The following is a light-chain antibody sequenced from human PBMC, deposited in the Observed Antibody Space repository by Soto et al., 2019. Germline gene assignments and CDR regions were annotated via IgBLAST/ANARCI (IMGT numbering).Light chain of an antibody. Sequence: EIVMTQSPATLSVSPWERATLSCRASQGLSSNLAWYQQKPGQAPRLLIYGASTRATGIPARFSGSGSGTEFTLTISSLQSEDFAVYYCQQYGSSPTFGQGTKVDIK. CDR3: QQYGSSPT. CDR1: QGLSSN. J-gene: IGKJ1*01. V-gene: IGKV3-15*01. CDR2: GAS.